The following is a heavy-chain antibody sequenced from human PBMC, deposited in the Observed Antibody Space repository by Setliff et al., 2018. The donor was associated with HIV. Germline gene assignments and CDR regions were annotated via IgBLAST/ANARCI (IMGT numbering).Heavy chain of an antibody. V-gene: IGHV3-11*04. CDR2: ISSSGSTI. CDR3: ARDFTRPTYYFDY. Sequence: PGGSLRLSCAASGFTFSDYYMSWIRQTPGKGLQWVSYISSSGSTIYYADSVKGRFTISRDNAKNSLYLQMNSLRAEDTAVYYCARDFTRPTYYFDYWGQGTLVTVSS. CDR1: GFTFSDYY. J-gene: IGHJ4*02.